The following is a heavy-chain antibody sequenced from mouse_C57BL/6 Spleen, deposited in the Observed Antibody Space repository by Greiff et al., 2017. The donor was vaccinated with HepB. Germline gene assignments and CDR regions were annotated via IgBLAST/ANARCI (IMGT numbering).Heavy chain of an antibody. CDR1: GYTFTSYW. D-gene: IGHD2-4*01. J-gene: IGHJ2*01. V-gene: IGHV1-64*01. Sequence: QVQLQQPGAELVKPGASVKLSCKASGYTFTSYWMHWVKQRPGQGLEWIGMIHPNSGSTNYNEKFKSKATLTVDKSSSTAYMQLSSLTSEDSAVYYCAREGRLGLRRKNYFDYWGQGTTLTVSS. CDR3: AREGRLGLRRKNYFDY. CDR2: IHPNSGST.